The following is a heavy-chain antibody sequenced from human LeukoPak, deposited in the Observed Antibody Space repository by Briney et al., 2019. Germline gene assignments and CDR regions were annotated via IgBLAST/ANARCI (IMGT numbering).Heavy chain of an antibody. V-gene: IGHV3-53*01. CDR1: GFTVSSNY. J-gene: IGHJ5*02. Sequence: GSLRLSCAASGFTVSSNYMSWVRQAPGKGLEWVSIIYSGGSTFYADSVKGRFTISRDNSKNTLYLQMNSLRAEDTAVYYCAKAFDSSGYFAWFDPWGQGTLVTVSS. CDR2: IYSGGST. CDR3: AKAFDSSGYFAWFDP. D-gene: IGHD3-22*01.